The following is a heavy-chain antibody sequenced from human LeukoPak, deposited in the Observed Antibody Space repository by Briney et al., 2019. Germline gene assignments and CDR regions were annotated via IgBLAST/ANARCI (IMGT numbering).Heavy chain of an antibody. CDR1: GFTFSDYY. D-gene: IGHD6-19*01. V-gene: IGHV3-11*01. Sequence: GGSLRLSCSASGFTFSDYYMSWIRQAPGKGLEWVSYISSSGSTIYYADSVKGRFTISRDNAKNSLYLQMNSLRAEDTAVYYCFRLARDYYYGMDVWGQGTTVTVSS. CDR2: ISSSGSTI. J-gene: IGHJ6*02. CDR3: FRLARDYYYGMDV.